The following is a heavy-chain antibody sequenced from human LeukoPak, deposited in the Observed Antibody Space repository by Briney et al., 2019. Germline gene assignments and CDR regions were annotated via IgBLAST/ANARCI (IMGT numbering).Heavy chain of an antibody. CDR3: ARDFSWAFDY. V-gene: IGHV3-30-3*01. CDR1: GFTFSAFN. Sequence: PGGSLRLSCAASGFTFSAFNMHWVRQAPGKGLEWVAIISHHGDTAHYADSLKGRFTISRDNSNNTVDLQMNSLRVEDTAIYYCARDFSWAFDYWGQGTLVTVSS. J-gene: IGHJ4*02. D-gene: IGHD3-16*01. CDR2: ISHHGDTA.